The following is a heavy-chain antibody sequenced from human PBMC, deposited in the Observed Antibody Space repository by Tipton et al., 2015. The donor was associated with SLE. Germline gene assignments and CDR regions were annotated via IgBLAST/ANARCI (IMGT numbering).Heavy chain of an antibody. CDR1: GNVISRGYF. CDR3: ARVPIPVVRGVRYFDL. Sequence: TLSLTCGVSGNVISRGYFWGWIRQSPGKGLEWIGSIYHDGRTYYNPSLKSRVTISVDTSKNHFSLKLSSVTAADTAVYYCARVPIPVVRGVRYFDLWGRGTLVTVSS. D-gene: IGHD3-10*01. V-gene: IGHV4-38-2*01. CDR2: IYHDGRT. J-gene: IGHJ2*01.